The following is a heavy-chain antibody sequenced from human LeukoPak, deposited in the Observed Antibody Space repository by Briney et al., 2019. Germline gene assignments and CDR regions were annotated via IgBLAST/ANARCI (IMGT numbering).Heavy chain of an antibody. CDR1: GFTFSSFA. Sequence: PGGSLRLSCSASGFTFSSFAMHWVRQAPGKGLEYVAAISRNGGSTYYADSVKGRFTIFRDNSKSTLYLQMSSLRAEDTAVYLCVKDLRSDFMGVLSRYLSYWGQGTLVTVSS. J-gene: IGHJ4*02. V-gene: IGHV3-64D*09. CDR2: ISRNGGST. D-gene: IGHD2/OR15-2a*01. CDR3: VKDLRSDFMGVLSRYLSY.